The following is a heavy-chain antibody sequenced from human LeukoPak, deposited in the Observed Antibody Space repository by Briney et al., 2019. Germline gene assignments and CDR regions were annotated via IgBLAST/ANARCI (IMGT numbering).Heavy chain of an antibody. CDR3: STTYYYDSSEGY. Sequence: GGSLRLSCAASGFTFSSYAMSWVRQAPGKGLEWVGRIKSKTDGGTTDYAAPVKGRFTISRDDSKNTLYLQMNSLKTEDTAVYYCSTTYYYDSSEGYWGQGTLVTVSS. CDR2: IKSKTDGGTT. D-gene: IGHD3-22*01. J-gene: IGHJ4*02. CDR1: GFTFSSYA. V-gene: IGHV3-15*01.